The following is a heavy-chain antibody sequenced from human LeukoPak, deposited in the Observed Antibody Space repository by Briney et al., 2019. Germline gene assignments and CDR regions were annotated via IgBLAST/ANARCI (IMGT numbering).Heavy chain of an antibody. CDR2: ISWNSGSI. J-gene: IGHJ6*02. V-gene: IGHV3-9*01. CDR3: AKDISRTDYYGMDV. Sequence: GGSLRLSCAASGFTFDDYAMHWVRQAPGKGLEWVSGISWNSGSIGYADSVKGRFTISRDNAKNSLYLQMNSLRAEDTALYYCAKDISRTDYYGMDVWGQGTTVTVSS. CDR1: GFTFDDYA.